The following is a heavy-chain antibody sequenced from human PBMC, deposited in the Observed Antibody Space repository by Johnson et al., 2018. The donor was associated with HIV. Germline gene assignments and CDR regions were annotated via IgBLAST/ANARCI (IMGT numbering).Heavy chain of an antibody. D-gene: IGHD6-13*01. Sequence: VQLVESGGGVVQPGRSLRLSCAASGFTFSSYGMHWVRQAPGKGLEWVAVISYDGSNKYYADSVKGRFTISRDNSKNTLYLQMNSLRAEDTAVYYCAKDSGGLSSSWGQGTLVSVSS. V-gene: IGHV3-30*18. CDR1: GFTFSSYG. CDR2: ISYDGSNK. CDR3: AKDSGGLSSS. J-gene: IGHJ3*01.